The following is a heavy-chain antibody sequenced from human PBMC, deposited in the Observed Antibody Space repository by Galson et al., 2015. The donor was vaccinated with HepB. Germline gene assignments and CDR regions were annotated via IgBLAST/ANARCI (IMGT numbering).Heavy chain of an antibody. Sequence: SVKVSCKASGYTFTSYYMHWVRQAPGQGLEWMGIINPSGGSTSYAQKFQGRVTMTRDTSTSTVYMELSSLRSEDTAVYYCATQTTVTEYYFDYWGQGTLVTVSS. D-gene: IGHD4-17*01. CDR1: GYTFTSYY. J-gene: IGHJ4*02. CDR3: ATQTTVTEYYFDY. CDR2: INPSGGST. V-gene: IGHV1-46*03.